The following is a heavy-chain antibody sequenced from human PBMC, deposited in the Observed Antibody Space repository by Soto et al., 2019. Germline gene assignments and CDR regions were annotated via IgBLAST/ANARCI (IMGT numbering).Heavy chain of an antibody. D-gene: IGHD1-26*01. V-gene: IGHV6-1*01. Sequence: SQTLSLTCDIPGDSVSSNSAAWNWIRQSPTRGLEWLGRTYYRSKWYNDYAVSVKGRITINPDTSKNQFSLQLNSVTPEDTAVFYCARGRVGVDGDNWFDPWGQGTLVTVSS. CDR1: GDSVSSNSAA. CDR2: TYYRSKWYN. CDR3: ARGRVGVDGDNWFDP. J-gene: IGHJ5*02.